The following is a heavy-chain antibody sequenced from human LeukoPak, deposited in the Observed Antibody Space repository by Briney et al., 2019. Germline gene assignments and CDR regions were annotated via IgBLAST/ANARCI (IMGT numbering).Heavy chain of an antibody. Sequence: AGGSLRLSCTASGFPFIEYSMNWVRQVPGKGLEWISYIGIDSGNTKYADSVRGRFTISRDNAKNSLYLQMNSLRAEDTAVYYCAKFTRSSGDCLWGQGILVTVSS. D-gene: IGHD2-21*01. CDR1: GFPFIEYS. V-gene: IGHV3-48*04. CDR3: AKFTRSSGDCL. J-gene: IGHJ4*02. CDR2: IGIDSGNT.